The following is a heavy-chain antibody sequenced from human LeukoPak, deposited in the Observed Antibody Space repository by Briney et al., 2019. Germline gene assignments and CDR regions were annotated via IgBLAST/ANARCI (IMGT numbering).Heavy chain of an antibody. CDR1: GFTFSSYE. CDR2: ISSSGSTI. CDR3: ARAVVGYSYGYGAYYFDY. Sequence: GGSLRLSCAASGFTFSSYEMNWVRQAPGKGLEWVSYISSSGSTIYYADSVKGRFTISRDNAKNSLYLQMNSLRAEDTAVYYCARAVVGYSYGYGAYYFDYWGQETLVTVSS. D-gene: IGHD5-18*01. V-gene: IGHV3-48*03. J-gene: IGHJ4*02.